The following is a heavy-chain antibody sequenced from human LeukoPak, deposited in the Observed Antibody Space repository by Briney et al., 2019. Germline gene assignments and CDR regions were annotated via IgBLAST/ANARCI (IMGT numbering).Heavy chain of an antibody. J-gene: IGHJ4*02. Sequence: ASVKASCKASGYTFTGYYMHWVRQAPGQGLEWMGWINPNSGGTNYAQKFQGRVTMTRDTSISTAYMELSRLRSDDTAVYYCARDIAAAGTSDYWGQGTLVTVSS. CDR1: GYTFTGYY. V-gene: IGHV1-2*02. D-gene: IGHD6-13*01. CDR2: INPNSGGT. CDR3: ARDIAAAGTSDY.